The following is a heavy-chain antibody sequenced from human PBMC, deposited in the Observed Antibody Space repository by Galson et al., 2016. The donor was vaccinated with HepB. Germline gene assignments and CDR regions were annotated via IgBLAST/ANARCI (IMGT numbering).Heavy chain of an antibody. V-gene: IGHV1-69*13. CDR2: IIPMLGTA. D-gene: IGHD6-19*01. Sequence: SVKVSCKASGDTFSKYAISWVRQAPGQGLEWMGGIIPMLGTANYEQKFQGRVTITADESTSTAYTELSSLRPEDTAVYYCARESGWKLDYWGQGTLVTVSS. CDR3: ARESGWKLDY. CDR1: GDTFSKYA. J-gene: IGHJ4*02.